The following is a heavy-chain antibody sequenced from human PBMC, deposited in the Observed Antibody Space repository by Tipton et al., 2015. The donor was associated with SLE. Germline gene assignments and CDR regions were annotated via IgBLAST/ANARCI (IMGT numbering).Heavy chain of an antibody. Sequence: QLVQSGAEVKKPGASVKVSCKASGYTFTGYYMHWVRQAPGQGLEWMGRINPNSGGTNYAQKFQGRVTMTRGTSISTAYMELSRLRSDDTAVYYCARDPRVGIAAAEAFDIWGQGTMVTVSS. J-gene: IGHJ3*02. CDR1: GYTFTGYY. CDR2: INPNSGGT. V-gene: IGHV1-2*06. CDR3: ARDPRVGIAAAEAFDI. D-gene: IGHD6-13*01.